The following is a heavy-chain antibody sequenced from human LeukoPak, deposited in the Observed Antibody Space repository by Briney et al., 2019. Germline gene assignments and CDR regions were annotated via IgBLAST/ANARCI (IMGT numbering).Heavy chain of an antibody. CDR1: GGSISSGSYY. J-gene: IGHJ3*02. D-gene: IGHD1-26*01. Sequence: SQTLSLTCTVSGGSISSGSYYWSWIRQPAGKGLEWIGRIYTSGSTNYNPSLKSRVTISVDTSKNQFSLKLSSVTAADTAVYYCARDPRATGAFDIWGLGTMVTVSS. CDR3: ARDPRATGAFDI. V-gene: IGHV4-61*02. CDR2: IYTSGST.